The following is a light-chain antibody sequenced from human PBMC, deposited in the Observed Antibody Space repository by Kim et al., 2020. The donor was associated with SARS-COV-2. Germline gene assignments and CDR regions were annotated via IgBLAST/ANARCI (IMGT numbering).Light chain of an antibody. CDR2: DTN. J-gene: IGLJ3*02. CDR1: SSNIGAGYN. CDR3: QSYGNVLGGVV. Sequence: RDTIACTRSSSNIGAGYNVHGYQQLPGTAPKLLIYDTNNRPSGIPDRFSASRSGTSASLAITGLQAEDEADYYCQSYGNVLGGVVFGGGTQLTVL. V-gene: IGLV1-40*01.